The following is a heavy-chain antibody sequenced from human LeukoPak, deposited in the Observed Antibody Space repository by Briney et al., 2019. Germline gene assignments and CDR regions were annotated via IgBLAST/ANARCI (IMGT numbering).Heavy chain of an antibody. CDR2: IYPGDSDT. D-gene: IGHD6-13*01. Sequence: GESLKISCKGSGYSFTSYWIGWVRQMPGKGLEWMGIIYPGDSDTKYSPSFQGQVTISADKSISTAYLQWSSLKASDTAMYYCARPNSSSWYGGWFDPWGQGTLVTVSS. J-gene: IGHJ5*02. V-gene: IGHV5-51*01. CDR3: ARPNSSSWYGGWFDP. CDR1: GYSFTSYW.